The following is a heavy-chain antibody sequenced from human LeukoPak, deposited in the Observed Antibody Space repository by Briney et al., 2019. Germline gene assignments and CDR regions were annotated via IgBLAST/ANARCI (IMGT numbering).Heavy chain of an antibody. CDR2: IYTSGST. V-gene: IGHV4-4*08. CDR3: ARGEGSSPPKSDY. Sequence: SETLSLTCAVYGGSFSGYYWTWIRQPPGKGLEWIGRIYTSGSTNYNPSLKSRVTISVDTSKNQFSLKLSSVTAADTAVYYCARGEGSSPPKSDYWGQGTLVTVSS. CDR1: GGSFSGYY. D-gene: IGHD6-6*01. J-gene: IGHJ4*02.